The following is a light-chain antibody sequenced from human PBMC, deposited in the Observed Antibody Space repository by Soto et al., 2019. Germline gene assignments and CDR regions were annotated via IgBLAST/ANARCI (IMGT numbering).Light chain of an antibody. CDR2: GAS. CDR1: QSVFNN. V-gene: IGKV3D-15*01. Sequence: IVLMQSPDTLSLSPGERATLSCRASQSVFNNLAWYQQKPGQAPRLLIYGASTRANGIPASFSGSGSGTKFILTISSLQSEDFAVYDCQRYNNWPAITFGQGTRLETK. J-gene: IGKJ5*01. CDR3: QRYNNWPAIT.